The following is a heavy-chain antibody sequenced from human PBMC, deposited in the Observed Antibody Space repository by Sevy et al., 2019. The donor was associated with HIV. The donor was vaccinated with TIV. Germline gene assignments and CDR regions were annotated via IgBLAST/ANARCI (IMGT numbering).Heavy chain of an antibody. V-gene: IGHV3-15*01. Sequence: GGSLRLSCAASGFTFSNAWMSWVRQAPGKGLEWVGRIKSKTDGGTTDYAAPVKGRFTISRDDSKNTLYLQMNSLKTEDTAIYYCTIDSKKRGLSALLDNWGQGTLVTVSS. CDR1: GFTFSNAW. CDR2: IKSKTDGGTT. D-gene: IGHD3-10*01. CDR3: TIDSKKRGLSALLDN. J-gene: IGHJ4*02.